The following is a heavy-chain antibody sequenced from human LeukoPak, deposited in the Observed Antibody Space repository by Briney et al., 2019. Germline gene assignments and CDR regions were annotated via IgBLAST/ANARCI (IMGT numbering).Heavy chain of an antibody. J-gene: IGHJ4*02. CDR2: IYSGGST. Sequence: GGSLRLSCAASGFTVSSNYMSWVRQAPGKGLEWVSVIYSGGSTYYADSVKGRFTISRDNSKSTLYLQMNSLRAEDTAVYYCARTTVTTKNFDYWGQGTLVTVSS. CDR3: ARTTVTTKNFDY. CDR1: GFTVSSNY. V-gene: IGHV3-66*01. D-gene: IGHD4-17*01.